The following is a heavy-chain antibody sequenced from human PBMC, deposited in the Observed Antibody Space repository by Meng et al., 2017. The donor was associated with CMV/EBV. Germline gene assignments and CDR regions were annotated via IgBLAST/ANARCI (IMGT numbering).Heavy chain of an antibody. CDR3: ARDYLIAAAGTNYYYGMDV. Sequence: ASVKVSCKASGYTFTGYYMHWVRQAPGQGLEWMGWINPNSGGTNYAQKFQGRVTMTRDTSISTAYMELSRLRSDDTAVYYCARDYLIAAAGTNYYYGMDVWGQGTTFTVSS. D-gene: IGHD6-13*01. CDR2: INPNSGGT. V-gene: IGHV1-2*02. J-gene: IGHJ6*02. CDR1: GYTFTGYY.